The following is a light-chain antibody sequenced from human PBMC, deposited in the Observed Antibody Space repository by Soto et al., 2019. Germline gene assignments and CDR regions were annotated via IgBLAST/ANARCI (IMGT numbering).Light chain of an antibody. Sequence: QSALTQLASVPGSPGQSITFSCTGTSSHIGAYDYVSWYQQHPGKAPKLMIYEVSNRPSGVSNRFSGSKSGHTASLTISGLQAEDEADYYCSSYRGSSIRLFGTGTKVTVL. CDR2: EVS. CDR3: SSYRGSSIRL. CDR1: SSHIGAYDY. V-gene: IGLV2-14*01. J-gene: IGLJ1*01.